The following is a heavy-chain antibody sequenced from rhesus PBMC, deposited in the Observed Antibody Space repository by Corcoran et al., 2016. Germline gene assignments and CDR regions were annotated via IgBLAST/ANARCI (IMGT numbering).Heavy chain of an antibody. CDR2: IRNKPNSYTN. Sequence: EVQLVESGGGLVQPGGSLRLSCAASGFTFSNYYMHCVRQAQGKGLEWVGLIRNKPNSYTNEYAAAVKGRFTISRDDSTNTLYLQMSSLKADDTALYYCTKHSRGLDSWGQGVVVTVSS. V-gene: IGHV3-20*01. CDR3: TKHSRGLDS. J-gene: IGHJ6*01. CDR1: GFTFSNYY.